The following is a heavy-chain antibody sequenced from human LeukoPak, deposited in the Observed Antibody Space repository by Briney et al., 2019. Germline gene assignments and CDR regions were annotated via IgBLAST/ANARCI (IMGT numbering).Heavy chain of an antibody. Sequence: PSETLSLTCTVSGGSISSYYWSWIRQPAGKGLEWIGRIYTSGSTNYNPSLKSRVTMSVDTSKNQFSLKLSSVTAADTAVYYCARDLYSSGWYGYCYYMDVWGKGTTVTVSS. J-gene: IGHJ6*03. CDR2: IYTSGST. CDR1: GGSISSYY. D-gene: IGHD6-19*01. V-gene: IGHV4-4*07. CDR3: ARDLYSSGWYGYCYYMDV.